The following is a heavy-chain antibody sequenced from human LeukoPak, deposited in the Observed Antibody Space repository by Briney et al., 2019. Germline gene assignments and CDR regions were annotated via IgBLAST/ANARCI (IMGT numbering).Heavy chain of an antibody. CDR1: GFTFSSHS. CDR3: AKEGGYSYGFGIGDDALDI. CDR2: ISSSSSYI. V-gene: IGHV3-21*01. D-gene: IGHD5-18*01. J-gene: IGHJ3*02. Sequence: GGTLRLSCAASGFTFSSHSLNWVRQAPGKGLEWVSSISSSSSYIYYADSVKGRFAISRDNAKNSLYLQMNSLRAEDTAVYYCAKEGGYSYGFGIGDDALDIWGQGTMVTVSS.